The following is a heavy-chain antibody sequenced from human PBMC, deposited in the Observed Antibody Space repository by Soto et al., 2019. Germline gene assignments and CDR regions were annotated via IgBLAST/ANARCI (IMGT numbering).Heavy chain of an antibody. CDR1: GGXFSDNY. V-gene: IGHV4-34*01. CDR3: ARGRGEIQGP. Sequence: SLTCSVYGGXFSDNYWSWIRQPPGKGLEWLGEINHSGSTNHNPSLKSRVTILADTSKKQFSLKLSSVTAADTAVYYCARGRGEIQGPWGPGTLVTVS. CDR2: INHSGST. D-gene: IGHD3-16*01. J-gene: IGHJ5*02.